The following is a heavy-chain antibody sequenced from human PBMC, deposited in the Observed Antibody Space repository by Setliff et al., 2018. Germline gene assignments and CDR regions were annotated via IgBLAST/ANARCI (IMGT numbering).Heavy chain of an antibody. V-gene: IGHV4-4*08. J-gene: IGHJ4*02. CDR3: ASGGYNYGALDY. CDR2: FHTYGSP. Sequence: SETLSLTCNVSGGSISGYYLTWIRQPPGKGLEWIGYFHTYGSPHYNPSLRSRVTISVDTSKNQFSLKLNSVTAADTAVYYCASGGYNYGALDYWGQGALVTVSS. CDR1: GGSISGYY. D-gene: IGHD5-18*01.